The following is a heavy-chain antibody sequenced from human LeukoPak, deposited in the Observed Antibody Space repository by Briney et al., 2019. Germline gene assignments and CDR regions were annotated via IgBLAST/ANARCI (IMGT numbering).Heavy chain of an antibody. CDR2: ISGSGAST. J-gene: IGHJ4*02. Sequence: GGSLRLSCAASGFTFSTYAMSWVRQAPGKGLEWVSAISGSGASTYYADSVKGRFTISRDNSKNTLYLQMNSLRADDTAVYYCAKIPITMVRIYFFDYWGQGTLVTVPS. CDR3: AKIPITMVRIYFFDY. CDR1: GFTFSTYA. D-gene: IGHD3-10*01. V-gene: IGHV3-23*01.